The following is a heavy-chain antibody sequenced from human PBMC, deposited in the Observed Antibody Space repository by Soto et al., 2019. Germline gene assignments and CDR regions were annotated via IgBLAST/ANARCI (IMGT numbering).Heavy chain of an antibody. Sequence: ESVGGLVQPGGSLRLSCAASGFSFSSYWMTWVRQAPGRGLEWLAVIKEDGSEKYYVDSVKGRFTISRDNAKNSLYLQMNNLRAEDTAVYFCARLRDDYWGQGTLVTVSS. CDR1: GFSFSSYW. CDR2: IKEDGSEK. CDR3: ARLRDDY. J-gene: IGHJ4*02. V-gene: IGHV3-7*03.